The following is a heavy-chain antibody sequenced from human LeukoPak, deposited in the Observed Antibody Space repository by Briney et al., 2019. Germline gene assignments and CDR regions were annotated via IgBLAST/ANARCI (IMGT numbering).Heavy chain of an antibody. V-gene: IGHV4-34*01. Sequence: SETLSLTCAVYGGSFSGYYWSWIRQPPGKGLEWIGEINHSGSTNYNPSLKSRVTISVDTSKNQFSLKLSSVTAADTAVYYCAREVRRYDEAYYYYYGMDVWGQGTTVTVSS. CDR2: INHSGST. CDR3: AREVRRYDEAYYYYYGMDV. D-gene: IGHD5-12*01. CDR1: GGSFSGYY. J-gene: IGHJ6*02.